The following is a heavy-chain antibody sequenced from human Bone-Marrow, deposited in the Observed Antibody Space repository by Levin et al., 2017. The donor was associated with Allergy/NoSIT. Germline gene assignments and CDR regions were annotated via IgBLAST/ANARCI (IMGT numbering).Heavy chain of an antibody. V-gene: IGHV3-30*03. CDR1: GFTFSSYC. D-gene: IGHD1-26*01. CDR3: ALSGSYFSYFDY. Sequence: GESLKISCAASGFTFSSYCLHWVRQAPGKGLEWVAVISYDGSNKYYADSVKGRFTISRDNSKNTLYLQMNSLRAEDTAVYYCALSGSYFSYFDYWGQGTLVTVSS. J-gene: IGHJ4*02. CDR2: ISYDGSNK.